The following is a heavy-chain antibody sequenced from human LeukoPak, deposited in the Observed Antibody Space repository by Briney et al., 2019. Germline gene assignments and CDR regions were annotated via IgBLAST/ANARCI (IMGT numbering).Heavy chain of an antibody. CDR1: GGSISSYY. Sequence: SETLSLTCTVSGGSISSYYWSWIRQPPGKGLEWIGYIYYSGSTNYNPSLKSRVTISVDTSKNQFSLKLSSVTAADTAVYYCARGRVGFLDYWGQGTLVTVSS. CDR3: ARGRVGFLDY. D-gene: IGHD3-10*01. CDR2: IYYSGST. V-gene: IGHV4-59*01. J-gene: IGHJ4*02.